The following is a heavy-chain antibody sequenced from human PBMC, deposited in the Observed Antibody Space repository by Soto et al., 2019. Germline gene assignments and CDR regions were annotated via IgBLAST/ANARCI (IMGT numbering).Heavy chain of an antibody. D-gene: IGHD3-10*01. CDR3: AKDISGRGSGSYYVYYYYGMDV. CDR1: GFTFSSYG. J-gene: IGHJ6*02. CDR2: ISYDGSNK. V-gene: IGHV3-30*18. Sequence: SLRLSCAASGFTFSSYGMHWVRQAPGKGLEWVAVISYDGSNKYYADSVKGRFTISRDNSKNTLYLQMNSLRAEDTAVYYCAKDISGRGSGSYYVYYYYGMDVWGQGTTVTVSS.